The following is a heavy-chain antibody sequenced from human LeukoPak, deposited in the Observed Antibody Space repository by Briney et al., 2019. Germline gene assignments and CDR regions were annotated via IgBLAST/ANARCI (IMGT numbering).Heavy chain of an antibody. J-gene: IGHJ4*02. Sequence: GGSLRLSCAASGVTLSSFAMSWARQAPGKGLEWVSGISSSGSGDNTNSADSVKGRFTISRDNSKNTLYLQMNSLRAEDTAVYYCAKSSYYDSSGYYREYYFDYWGQGTLVTVSS. CDR2: ISSSGSGDNT. CDR3: AKSSYYDSSGYYREYYFDY. CDR1: GVTLSSFA. V-gene: IGHV3-23*01. D-gene: IGHD3-22*01.